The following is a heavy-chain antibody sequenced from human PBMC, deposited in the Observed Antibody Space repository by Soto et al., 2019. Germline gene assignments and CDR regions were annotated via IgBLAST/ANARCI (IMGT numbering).Heavy chain of an antibody. V-gene: IGHV4-39*01. D-gene: IGHD3-22*01. J-gene: IGHJ4*02. Sequence: SETLSLTCTVSGGSISSSSYYWGWIRQPPGKGLEWIGSIYYSGSTYYNPSLKSRVTISVDTSKNQFSLKLSSVTAADTAVYYCARLSHNPSTYYYDSSGYYYFDYWGQGTLVTVSS. CDR1: GGSISSSSYY. CDR2: IYYSGST. CDR3: ARLSHNPSTYYYDSSGYYYFDY.